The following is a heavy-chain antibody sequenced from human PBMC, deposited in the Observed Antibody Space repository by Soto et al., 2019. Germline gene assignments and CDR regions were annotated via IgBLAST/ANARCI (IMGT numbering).Heavy chain of an antibody. J-gene: IGHJ4*02. CDR2: ISGTSDST. CDR3: AKIRGYGGYGYFDY. CDR1: GFTFSSYA. V-gene: IGHV3-23*01. D-gene: IGHD5-12*01. Sequence: EVQLLESGGGLVQPRGSLRLSCAASGFTFSSYAMSWVRQAPGKGLEWVSIISGTSDSTYYADSVKGRFTISRDNSKNTLYLQMSSLRAEDTAVYYCAKIRGYGGYGYFDYWGQGALVTVSS.